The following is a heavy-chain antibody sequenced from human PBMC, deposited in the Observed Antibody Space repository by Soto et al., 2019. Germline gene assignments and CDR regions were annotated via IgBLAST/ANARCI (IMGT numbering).Heavy chain of an antibody. CDR1: GGSFSGYY. Sequence: QVQLQQWGAGLLKPSETLSLTCAVYGGSFSGYYWSWIRQPPGKGLEWIGEINHSGSTNYNPSLKSRISTSIDTAKIQFSLKRSSVTAAGAAGYYCARGPRERWYFDLWGRGTLVTVSS. CDR2: INHSGST. D-gene: IGHD1-1*01. J-gene: IGHJ2*01. V-gene: IGHV4-34*01. CDR3: ARGPRERWYFDL.